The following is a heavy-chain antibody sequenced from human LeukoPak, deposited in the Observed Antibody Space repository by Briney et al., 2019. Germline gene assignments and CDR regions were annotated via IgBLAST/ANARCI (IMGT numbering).Heavy chain of an antibody. CDR3: ARVRAGGYIDY. V-gene: IGHV3-7*01. Sequence: GGSLRLSCAASGFTFSSYWMSWVRQAPGKGLEWVAKIKQDGSEKYYVDSVKGRFTISRDNAKNSLYLQMNSLRAEDTAVNYCARVRAGGYIDYWGQGTLVTVSS. CDR1: GFTFSSYW. J-gene: IGHJ4*02. D-gene: IGHD2-8*02. CDR2: IKQDGSEK.